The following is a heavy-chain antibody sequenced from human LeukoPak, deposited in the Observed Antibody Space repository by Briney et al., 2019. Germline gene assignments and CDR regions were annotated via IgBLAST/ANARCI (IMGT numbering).Heavy chain of an antibody. D-gene: IGHD3-10*01. CDR2: INPNSGGT. J-gene: IGHJ4*02. CDR1: GYTFTGYY. V-gene: IGHV1-2*02. Sequence: ASVKVSCKASGYTFTGYYMHWVRQAPGQGLGWMGWINPNSGGTNYAQKFQGRVTMTRDTSISTAYMELSSLRSDDTAVYYCARDYYGGHNLYNFDFWGQGTRVIVSS. CDR3: ARDYYGGHNLYNFDF.